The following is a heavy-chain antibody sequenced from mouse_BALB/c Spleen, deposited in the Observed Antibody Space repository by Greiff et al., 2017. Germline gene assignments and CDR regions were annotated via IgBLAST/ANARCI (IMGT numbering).Heavy chain of an antibody. CDR1: GYTFTSYN. V-gene: IGHV1-12*01. J-gene: IGHJ2*01. CDR2: IYPGNGDT. D-gene: IGHD1-2*01. CDR3: ARRITTALDY. Sequence: LQQPGAELVKPGASVKMSCKASGYTFTSYNMHWVKQTPGQGLEWIGAIYPGNGDTSYNQKFKGKATLTADKSSSTAYMQLSSLTSEDSAVYYCARRITTALDYWGQGTTLTVSS.